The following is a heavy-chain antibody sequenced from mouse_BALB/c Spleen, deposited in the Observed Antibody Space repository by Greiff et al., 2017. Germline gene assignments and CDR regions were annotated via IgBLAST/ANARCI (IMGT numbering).Heavy chain of an antibody. Sequence: EVQVVESGGGLVQPGGSRKLSCAASGFTFSSFGMHWVRQAPEKGLERVAYISSGSSTIYYADTVKGRFTISRDNPKNTLFLQMTSLRSEDTAMYYCARSDFSHYYGSSYAMDYWGQGTSVTVSS. J-gene: IGHJ4*01. CDR1: GFTFSSFG. V-gene: IGHV5-17*02. D-gene: IGHD1-1*01. CDR2: ISSGSSTI. CDR3: ARSDFSHYYGSSYAMDY.